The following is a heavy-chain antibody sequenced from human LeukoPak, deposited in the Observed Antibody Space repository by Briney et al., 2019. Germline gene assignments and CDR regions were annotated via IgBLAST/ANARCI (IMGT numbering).Heavy chain of an antibody. Sequence: KSGGSLRLSCAASGVTFSIYEMNCVRQAPGKGLECVSSISSSSSYIYYADSVKGRFTISRDNAKNSLYLQMNSLRAEDTAVYFCAKDARFLHRYFSDYWGQGTLVTVSS. J-gene: IGHJ4*02. CDR2: ISSSSSYI. D-gene: IGHD3-9*01. CDR1: GVTFSIYE. CDR3: AKDARFLHRYFSDY. V-gene: IGHV3-21*01.